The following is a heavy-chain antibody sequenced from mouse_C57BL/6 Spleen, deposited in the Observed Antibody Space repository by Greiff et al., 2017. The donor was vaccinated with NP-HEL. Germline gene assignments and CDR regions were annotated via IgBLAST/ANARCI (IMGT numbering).Heavy chain of an antibody. CDR3: ARKESPAWFAY. D-gene: IGHD1-3*01. CDR1: GYTFTSYW. V-gene: IGHV1-59*01. CDR2: IDPSDSYT. J-gene: IGHJ3*01. Sequence: QVQLQQPGAELVRPGTSVKLSCKASGYTFTSYWMHWVKQRPGQGLEWIGVIDPSDSYTNYNQKFKGKATFTVDTSSSTAYMQLSSLTSEDSAVYYCARKESPAWFAYWGQGTLVTVSA.